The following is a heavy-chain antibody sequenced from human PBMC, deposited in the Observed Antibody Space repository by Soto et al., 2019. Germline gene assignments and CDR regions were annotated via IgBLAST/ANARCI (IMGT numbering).Heavy chain of an antibody. Sequence: ASVKVSCKASGYTFTGYYMYWVRQAPGQGLEWMGWINPNSGGTNYAQKFQGWVTMTRDTSISTAYMELSRLRSDDTAVYYCARDRITGNYYYGMDVWGQGTTVTVSS. J-gene: IGHJ6*02. V-gene: IGHV1-2*04. CDR1: GYTFTGYY. D-gene: IGHD1-20*01. CDR2: INPNSGGT. CDR3: ARDRITGNYYYGMDV.